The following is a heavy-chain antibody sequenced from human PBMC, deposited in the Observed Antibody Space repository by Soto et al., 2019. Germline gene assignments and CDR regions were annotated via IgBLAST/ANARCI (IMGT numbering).Heavy chain of an antibody. CDR1: GFTSSSYG. D-gene: IGHD6-13*01. CDR2: IWDDGSNK. Sequence: QVQLVESGGGVVQPGRSLRLSCAASGFTSSSYGVHWVRQAPGKGLEWVAVIWDDGSNKYYADSVKGRFTISRDTSKSTVYLQMNSLRAEDTAVYYCARSWYKLSPGRWYSDLWGRGTLVTVSS. J-gene: IGHJ2*01. V-gene: IGHV3-33*01. CDR3: ARSWYKLSPGRWYSDL.